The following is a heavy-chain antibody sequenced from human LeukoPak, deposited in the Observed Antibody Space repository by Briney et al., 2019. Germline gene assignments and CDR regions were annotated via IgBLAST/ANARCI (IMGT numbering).Heavy chain of an antibody. CDR1: GGTFSSCA. D-gene: IGHD2-15*01. CDR2: IFPIFGIA. CDR3: ARVRGGGPDAFDI. V-gene: IGHV1-69*04. J-gene: IGHJ3*02. Sequence: SVKVSCKASGGTFSSCAISWVRQAPGQGLEWMGRIFPIFGIANYAQKFQGRVTITADKSTSTAYMELSSLRSEDTAVYYCARVRGGGPDAFDIWGQGTMVTVSS.